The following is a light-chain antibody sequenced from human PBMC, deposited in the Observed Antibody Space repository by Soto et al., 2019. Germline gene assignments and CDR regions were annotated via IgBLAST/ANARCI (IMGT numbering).Light chain of an antibody. Sequence: DIQMTQSPPSLSASVGDRVTISCRASLGIANYVLWYQQRPGKVPQLLIYGASSLLSGVPSRCSGSGSGTDFTITISSLQPEDVGTYYCQKYNRAMWTFGQGTKVEI. CDR3: QKYNRAMWT. V-gene: IGKV1-27*01. CDR2: GAS. CDR1: LGIANY. J-gene: IGKJ1*01.